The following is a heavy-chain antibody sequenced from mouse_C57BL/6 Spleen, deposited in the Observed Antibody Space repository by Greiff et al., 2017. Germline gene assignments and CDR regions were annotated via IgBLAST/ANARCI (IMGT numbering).Heavy chain of an antibody. Sequence: VQLQQSGPELVKPGASVKISCKASGYAFSSSWMNWVKQRPGKGLEWIGRIYPGDGDTNYNGKFKGKATLTADKSSSTAYMQLSSLTSEDSAVYFCARRGLGYAMDYWGQGTSVTVSS. J-gene: IGHJ4*01. V-gene: IGHV1-82*01. D-gene: IGHD2-4*01. CDR3: ARRGLGYAMDY. CDR1: GYAFSSSW. CDR2: IYPGDGDT.